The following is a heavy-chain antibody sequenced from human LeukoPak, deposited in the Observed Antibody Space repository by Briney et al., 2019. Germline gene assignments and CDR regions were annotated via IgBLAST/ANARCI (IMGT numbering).Heavy chain of an antibody. Sequence: VASVKVSCKASGYTFTSYDINWVRQATGQGLEWMGWMNPNSGNTGYAQKFQGRVTMTRNTSTSTAYMELSSLRSEDTAVYYCARRQEGYDSSGYQKPLAEYCQHWGQGTLVTVSS. J-gene: IGHJ1*01. CDR1: GYTFTSYD. D-gene: IGHD3-22*01. CDR3: ARRQEGYDSSGYQKPLAEYCQH. CDR2: MNPNSGNT. V-gene: IGHV1-8*02.